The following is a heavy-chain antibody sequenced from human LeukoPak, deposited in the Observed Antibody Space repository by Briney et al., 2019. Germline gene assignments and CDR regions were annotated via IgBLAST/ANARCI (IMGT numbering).Heavy chain of an antibody. CDR3: AKGGYYDSSGYYLTYYFDY. J-gene: IGHJ4*02. V-gene: IGHV3-23*01. CDR1: GFTFSSYA. D-gene: IGHD3-22*01. Sequence: GGFLRLSCAASGFTFSSYAMSWVRQAPGKGLEWVSAISGSGGSTYYADSVKGRFTISRDNSKNTLYLQMNSLRAEDTAVYYCAKGGYYDSSGYYLTYYFDYWGQGTLVTVSS. CDR2: ISGSGGST.